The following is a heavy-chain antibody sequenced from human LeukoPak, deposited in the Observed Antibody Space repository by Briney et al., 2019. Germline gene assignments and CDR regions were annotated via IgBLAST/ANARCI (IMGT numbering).Heavy chain of an antibody. CDR2: IWYDGSNK. V-gene: IGHV3-33*06. CDR3: AKDGEDVCSSTSCKSRAYYYYYYMDV. D-gene: IGHD2-2*01. CDR1: GFTFSSYG. J-gene: IGHJ6*03. Sequence: GRSLRLSCAASGFTFSSYGMHWVRQAPGKGLEWVAVIWYDGSNKYYADSVKGRFTISRDNSKNTVYLQMNSLRAEDTAVYYCAKDGEDVCSSTSCKSRAYYYYYYMDVWGKGTTVTVSS.